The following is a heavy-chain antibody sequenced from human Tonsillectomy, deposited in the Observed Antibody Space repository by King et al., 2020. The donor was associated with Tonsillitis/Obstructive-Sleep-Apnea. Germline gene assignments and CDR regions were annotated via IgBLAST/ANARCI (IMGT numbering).Heavy chain of an antibody. D-gene: IGHD3-9*01. V-gene: IGHV4-34*01. CDR3: ARGDLLTGYYASTDLDY. J-gene: IGHJ4*02. CDR2: INHSGST. CDR1: GGSFSAYY. Sequence: VQLQQWGAGLLKPSEPLSLTCAVYGGSFSAYYWSWIRQPPGKGLEWIGEINHSGSTKYNPSLKSRVIISLDTSKNQFSLKLSSVTAADTAVYYCARGDLLTGYYASTDLDYWGQGTLVTVSS.